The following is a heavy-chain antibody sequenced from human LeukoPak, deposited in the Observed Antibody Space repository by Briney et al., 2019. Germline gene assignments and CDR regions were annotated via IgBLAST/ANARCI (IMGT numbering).Heavy chain of an antibody. CDR3: ATSVDNYYDSSGTFHY. CDR1: GFTFSSYN. Sequence: GGSLRLSCAASGFTFSSYNMSWVRQAPGKGLEWVSYISSSSSTIYYADSVKGRFTISRDNAKNSLYLQMNSLRDEDTAVYYCATSVDNYYDSSGTFHYWGQGTLVTVSS. J-gene: IGHJ4*02. CDR2: ISSSSSTI. V-gene: IGHV3-48*02. D-gene: IGHD3-22*01.